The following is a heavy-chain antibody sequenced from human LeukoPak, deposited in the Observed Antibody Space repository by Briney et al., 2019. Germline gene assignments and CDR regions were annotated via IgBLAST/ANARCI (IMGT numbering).Heavy chain of an antibody. V-gene: IGHV3-23*01. D-gene: IGHD1-26*01. CDR2: ISANGGST. Sequence: GGSLRLSCAASGFTFSSYVMNWVRQAPGKGLEWVSAISANGGSTHYADSVKGRLSFSRDNSKNTLYLQMNSLRHEDTAVYYCAKGTSNSGSYLTPDGWGQGTLVTVSS. J-gene: IGHJ4*02. CDR3: AKGTSNSGSYLTPDG. CDR1: GFTFSSYV.